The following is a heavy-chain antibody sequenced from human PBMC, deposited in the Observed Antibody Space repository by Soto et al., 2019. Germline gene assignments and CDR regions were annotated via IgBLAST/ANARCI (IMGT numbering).Heavy chain of an antibody. J-gene: IGHJ6*02. V-gene: IGHV1-18*01. Sequence: ASVKVSCKASGYTFTSYGISWVRQAPGQGIEWMGWISAYNGNTNYAQKLQGRVTMTTDTSTSTAYMELRSLRSDDTAVYYCARDWGRGVSSYYYGMDVWGQGTTVTVSS. CDR3: ARDWGRGVSSYYYGMDV. CDR2: ISAYNGNT. D-gene: IGHD6-19*01. CDR1: GYTFTSYG.